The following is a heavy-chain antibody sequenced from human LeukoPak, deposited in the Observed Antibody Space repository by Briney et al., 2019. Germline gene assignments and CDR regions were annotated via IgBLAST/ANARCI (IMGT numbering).Heavy chain of an antibody. CDR3: ARASSNSGYDYDAFDI. CDR2: IIPILGIA. CDR1: GGTFSSYA. J-gene: IGHJ3*02. D-gene: IGHD5-12*01. Sequence: SVKVSCKATGGTFSSYAISWVRQAPGQGLEWMGRIIPILGIANYAQRFQGRVTITADKSTSTAYMELSSLRSEDTAVYYCARASSNSGYDYDAFDIWGQGTMVTVSS. V-gene: IGHV1-69*04.